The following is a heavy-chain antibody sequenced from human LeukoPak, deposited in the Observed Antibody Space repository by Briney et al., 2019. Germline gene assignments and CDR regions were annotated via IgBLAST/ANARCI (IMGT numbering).Heavy chain of an antibody. D-gene: IGHD3-9*01. V-gene: IGHV1-2*02. CDR2: INPNSGGT. Sequence: ASVKVSCKASGYTFTGYYMHWVRQAPGQGLEWMGWINPNSGGTNYAQKFQGRVTMTRDTSISTAYMELSRLRFDDTAVYYCARAGHYDILTGRAAFDYWGQGTLVTVSS. CDR1: GYTFTGYY. J-gene: IGHJ4*02. CDR3: ARAGHYDILTGRAAFDY.